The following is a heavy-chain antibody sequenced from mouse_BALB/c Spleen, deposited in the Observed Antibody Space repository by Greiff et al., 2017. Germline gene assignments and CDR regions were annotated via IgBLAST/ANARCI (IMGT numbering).Heavy chain of an antibody. V-gene: IGHV1-82*01. CDR2: IYPGDGDT. J-gene: IGHJ4*01. Sequence: QVQLQQSGPELVKPGASVKISCKASGYAFSSSWMNWVKQRPGQGLEWIGRIYPGDGDTNYNGKFKGKATLTADKSSSTAYMQLSSLTSVDSAVYFCARRGAYYGNYYYAMDYWGQGTSVTVSS. D-gene: IGHD2-1*01. CDR3: ARRGAYYGNYYYAMDY. CDR1: GYAFSSSW.